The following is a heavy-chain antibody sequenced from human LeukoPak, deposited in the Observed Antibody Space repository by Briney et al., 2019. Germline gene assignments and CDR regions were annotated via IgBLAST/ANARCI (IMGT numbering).Heavy chain of an antibody. J-gene: IGHJ4*02. Sequence: GGSLRLSCAASGFTFSSSWMYWVGQAPGKGLVWVSRINSDESITTYADSVKGRSTISRDNAKNTLYLQMNSLRAEDTAVYYCARGLVPGFLDYWGQGTPVTVSS. CDR3: ARGLVPGFLDY. CDR2: INSDESIT. V-gene: IGHV3-74*01. CDR1: GFTFSSSW. D-gene: IGHD4-11*01.